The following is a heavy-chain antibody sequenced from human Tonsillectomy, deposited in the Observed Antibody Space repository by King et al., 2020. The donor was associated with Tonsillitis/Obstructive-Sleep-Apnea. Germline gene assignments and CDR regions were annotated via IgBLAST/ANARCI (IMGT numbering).Heavy chain of an antibody. D-gene: IGHD3-22*01. CDR3: ARLPSSAEYYYYYYGMYV. J-gene: IGHJ6*02. Sequence: VQPQQWGAGLLKPSETLSLTCAVYGGSFSGYYWSWIRQPPGKGLEWIGEINHSGSTNYNPSLKSRVTISVDTSKNQFSLKLSSVTAADTAVYYCARLPSSAEYYYYYYGMYVGGQGTTVTVSS. CDR2: INHSGST. V-gene: IGHV4-34*01. CDR1: GGSFSGYY.